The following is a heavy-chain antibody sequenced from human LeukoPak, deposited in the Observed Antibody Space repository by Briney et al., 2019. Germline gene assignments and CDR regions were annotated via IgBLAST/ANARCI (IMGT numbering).Heavy chain of an antibody. CDR2: INPNSGGT. J-gene: IGHJ1*01. CDR1: GYTFTGYY. CDR3: ARELRYFDWTEGKEYFQH. Sequence: GGSLRLSCAASGYTFTGYYMHWVRQAPGQGLEWMGWINPNSGGTNYAQKFQGRVTMTRDTSISTAYMELSRLRSDDTAVYYCARELRYFDWTEGKEYFQHWGQGTLVTVSS. D-gene: IGHD3-9*01. V-gene: IGHV1-2*02.